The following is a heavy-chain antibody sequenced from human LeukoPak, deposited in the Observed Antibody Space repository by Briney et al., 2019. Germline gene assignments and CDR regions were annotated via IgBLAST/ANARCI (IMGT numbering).Heavy chain of an antibody. V-gene: IGHV1-46*01. J-gene: IGHJ4*02. CDR1: GYTFTSYY. CDR3: ARGADFDY. CDR2: INPSGGST. Sequence: ASVKVSCKTSGYTFTSYYMHWVRQAPGQGLEWMGMINPSGGSTTYAQEFQGRVTMTRDTSTRTVSMELSSLRSEDTAVYFCARGADFDYWGQGTQVTVSS.